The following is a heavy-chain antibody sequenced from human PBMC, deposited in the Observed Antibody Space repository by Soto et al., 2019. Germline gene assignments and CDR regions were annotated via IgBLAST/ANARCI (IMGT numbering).Heavy chain of an antibody. V-gene: IGHV1-46*01. J-gene: IGHJ4*02. CDR1: GYTFTSYY. CDR2: INPSGGST. CDR3: AGGPGLGSDS. Sequence: ASVKVSCKASGYTFTSYYIHWVRQPPAQGLEWMRIINPSGGSTSYAQKFQGRGTMTRDTSTRTVYMELSSLRSWDTALYYCAGGPGLGSDSWGQGTLVPVSP. D-gene: IGHD3-10*01.